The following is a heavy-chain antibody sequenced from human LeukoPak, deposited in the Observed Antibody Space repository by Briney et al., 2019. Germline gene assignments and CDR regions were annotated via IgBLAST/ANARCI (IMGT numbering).Heavy chain of an antibody. CDR2: IYPGDSDT. D-gene: IGHD3-10*01. CDR1: GYSFTTYW. CDR3: ARSSVGSGSYYAPFDP. Sequence: GESLKISCKGSGYSFTTYWIGWVRPMPGKGLEWMGIIYPGDSDTRYSPSFQGQVTISADKSITTAYLQWSSLKASDTAIYYCARSSVGSGSYYAPFDPWGQGTLVTVSS. V-gene: IGHV5-51*01. J-gene: IGHJ5*02.